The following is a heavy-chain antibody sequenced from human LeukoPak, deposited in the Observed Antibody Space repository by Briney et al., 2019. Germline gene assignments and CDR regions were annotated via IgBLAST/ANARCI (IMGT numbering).Heavy chain of an antibody. J-gene: IGHJ6*02. V-gene: IGHV4-59*11. CDR1: GGSISSHY. CDR2: IYYSGTT. CDR3: ARGIAAAGVYYYGMDV. Sequence: SETLSLTCTVSGGSISSHYWSWIRQPPGKGLEWIGYIYYSGTTNYNPSLKSRVTISVDTSKNQFSLKLSSVTAADTAVYYCARGIAAAGVYYYGMDVWGQGTTVTVSS. D-gene: IGHD6-13*01.